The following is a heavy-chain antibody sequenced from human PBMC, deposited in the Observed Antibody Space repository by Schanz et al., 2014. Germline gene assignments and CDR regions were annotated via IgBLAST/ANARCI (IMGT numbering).Heavy chain of an antibody. CDR2: INGYNGHT. V-gene: IGHV1-18*01. CDR1: GYAFTTYG. CDR3: ARGPMPGTFDI. D-gene: IGHD1-1*01. Sequence: QVQLVQSGAEVKKPGASVRVSCKVSGYAFTTYGITWVRQAPGQGLEWMGWINGYNGHTLYAQQFQGRVTFTADKSTSTAYMELSSLRYEDTALYYCARGPMPGTFDIWGQGTMVTVPS. J-gene: IGHJ3*02.